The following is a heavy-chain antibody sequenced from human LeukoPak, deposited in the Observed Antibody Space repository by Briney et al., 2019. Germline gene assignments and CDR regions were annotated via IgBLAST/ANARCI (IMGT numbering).Heavy chain of an antibody. D-gene: IGHD6-13*01. V-gene: IGHV3-48*03. CDR1: GFXFSSYE. CDR3: ARVQGSVAGTTNFDY. J-gene: IGHJ4*02. CDR2: ISSSGSTI. Sequence: PGGSLRLSCGASGFXFSSYEINWVREAPGKGLEWVSYISSSGSTIYYADSVKGRFTISRDNAKNSLYLQMNSLRAEDTAVYYCARVQGSVAGTTNFDYWGQGTLVTVSS.